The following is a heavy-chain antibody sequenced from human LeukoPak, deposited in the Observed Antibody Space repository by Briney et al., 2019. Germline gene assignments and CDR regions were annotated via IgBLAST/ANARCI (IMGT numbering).Heavy chain of an antibody. J-gene: IGHJ4*02. V-gene: IGHV4-31*03. CDR3: ARGGDRRGFDY. CDR2: IYDSGTT. D-gene: IGHD1-14*01. Sequence: SQTLSLTCTVSGDSISNGGYYWSWIRLHPGKGLGWVGYIYDSGTTYYSPAFQGRVSISVDTSDNKFSLKLKSLTAADTAVYYCARGGDRRGFDYWGQGTLVTVSS. CDR1: GDSISNGGYY.